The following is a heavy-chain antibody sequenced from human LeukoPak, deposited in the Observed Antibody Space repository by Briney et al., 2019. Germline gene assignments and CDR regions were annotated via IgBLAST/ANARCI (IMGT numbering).Heavy chain of an antibody. V-gene: IGHV4-34*01. D-gene: IGHD6-13*01. CDR1: GGSFSGYY. Sequence: SETLSLTCAVYGGSFSGYYWSWIRQPPGKGLEWTGEINHSGSTNYNPSLKSRVTISVDTSKNQFSLKLSSVTAADTAVYYCARVFSSWYFDYWGQGTLVTVSS. CDR2: INHSGST. CDR3: ARVFSSWYFDY. J-gene: IGHJ4*02.